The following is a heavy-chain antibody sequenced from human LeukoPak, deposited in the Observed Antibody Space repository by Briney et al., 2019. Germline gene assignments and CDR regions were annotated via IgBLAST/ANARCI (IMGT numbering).Heavy chain of an antibody. CDR1: GGTFSNYI. V-gene: IGHV1-69*05. Sequence: SVKVSCKASGGTFSNYIFNWVRQAPGQGLEWMGGIMPLFAAADYAQNFQGRVTITTDESTSTVYMELSRLRSEDTALYYCASHYYYDTFTYYERAPGWGQGTLVTVSS. J-gene: IGHJ4*02. D-gene: IGHD3-22*01. CDR3: ASHYYYDTFTYYERAPG. CDR2: IMPLFAAA.